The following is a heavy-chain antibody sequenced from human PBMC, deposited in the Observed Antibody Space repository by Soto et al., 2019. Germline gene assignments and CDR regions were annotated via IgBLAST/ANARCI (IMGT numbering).Heavy chain of an antibody. V-gene: IGHV4-59*01. Sequence: SETLSLTFTVSGASISSYYLSWIRQPPGKGLERIGYIYYSGSTNYNPSLKSRVTISVDTSKNQFSLKLSSVTAADTAVYYCARAPVLRAGYYYYYMDVWGKGTTVTVSS. CDR1: GASISSYY. CDR2: IYYSGST. J-gene: IGHJ6*03. CDR3: ARAPVLRAGYYYYYMDV. D-gene: IGHD2-15*01.